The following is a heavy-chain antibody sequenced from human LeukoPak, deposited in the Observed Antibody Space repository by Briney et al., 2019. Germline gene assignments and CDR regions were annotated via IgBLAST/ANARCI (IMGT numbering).Heavy chain of an antibody. CDR1: GYTFTGYY. V-gene: IGHV1-2*02. CDR3: PRTQVEWLVLDY. D-gene: IGHD6-19*01. Sequence: ASVKVSCKASGYTFTGYYMHWVRQAPGQGLEWMGWINPNSGGTNYAQKFQGRVTMTRDTSISTAYMELSRLRSDDTAVYYCPRTQVEWLVLDYWGQGTLVTVSS. J-gene: IGHJ4*02. CDR2: INPNSGGT.